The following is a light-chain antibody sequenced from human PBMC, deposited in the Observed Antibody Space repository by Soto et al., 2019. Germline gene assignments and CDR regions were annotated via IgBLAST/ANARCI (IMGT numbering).Light chain of an antibody. J-gene: IGKJ1*01. CDR2: GAS. V-gene: IGKV1-39*01. CDR1: QTIRKS. CDR3: QQSYSTPWT. Sequence: DIQSTESPSSLSASLGDTVTITCRSSQTIRKSLNWYQQKAETAPKLLIFGASSLRSGVPSRFSASGSGTEFTLTINSLQPEDFATYHCQQSYSTPWTFGPGTKVDIK.